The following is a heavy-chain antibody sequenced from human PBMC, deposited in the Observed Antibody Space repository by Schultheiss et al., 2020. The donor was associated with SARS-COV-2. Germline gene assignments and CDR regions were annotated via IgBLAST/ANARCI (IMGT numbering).Heavy chain of an antibody. CDR2: IKSKTDGGTT. V-gene: IGHV3-15*01. J-gene: IGHJ3*02. CDR1: GFTFSNAW. CDR3: TIEYFGVVKDDAFDI. Sequence: GGSLRLSCAASGFTFSNAWMSWVRQAPGKGLEWVGRIKSKTDGGTTDYAAPVKGRFTISRDDSKNTLYLQMNSLKTEDTAVYYCTIEYFGVVKDDAFDIWGQGTMVTVSS. D-gene: IGHD3-3*01.